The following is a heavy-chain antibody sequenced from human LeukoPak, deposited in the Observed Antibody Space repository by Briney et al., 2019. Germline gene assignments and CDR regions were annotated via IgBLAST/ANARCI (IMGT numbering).Heavy chain of an antibody. CDR1: GFTFNNYA. J-gene: IGHJ4*02. CDR3: ARADFPRYSSGWYYFDY. Sequence: GGSLRLSCAASGFTFNNYAMHWVRQAPGKGLEWMTVISYDGTNKYYADSVKGRFTISRDNAKNSLYLQMNSLRAEDTAVYYCARADFPRYSSGWYYFDYWGQGTLVTVSS. D-gene: IGHD6-19*01. V-gene: IGHV3-30*04. CDR2: ISYDGTNK.